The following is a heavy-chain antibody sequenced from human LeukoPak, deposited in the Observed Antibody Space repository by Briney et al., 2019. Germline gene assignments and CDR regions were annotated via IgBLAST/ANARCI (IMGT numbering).Heavy chain of an antibody. CDR2: VTGSGDST. Sequence: GGSLRLSCAASGFTFTNYAMSWVRQAPGKGLEWVSTVTGSGDSTFYAVSVKGRFTISRDNSKNTLFLQMNSLRAEDTAVYYSAKARGNYFTHLDYWGQGTLVTVSS. D-gene: IGHD2/OR15-2a*01. CDR3: AKARGNYFTHLDY. CDR1: GFTFTNYA. V-gene: IGHV3-23*01. J-gene: IGHJ4*02.